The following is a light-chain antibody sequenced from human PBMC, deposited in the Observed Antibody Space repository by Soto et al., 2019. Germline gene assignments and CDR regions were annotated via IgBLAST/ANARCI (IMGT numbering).Light chain of an antibody. CDR1: QSISNRY. CDR3: QQYYSYPLT. J-gene: IGKJ4*01. CDR2: GTS. V-gene: IGKV3-20*01. Sequence: DIVLTQSPGTLSLSPGERATLSCRASQSISNRYLAWYHQKPGQAPRLLIYGTSNRATGIPDRFSGSGSGTDFTLTISRLEPEDFGTYYCQQYYSYPLTFGGGTKVEIK.